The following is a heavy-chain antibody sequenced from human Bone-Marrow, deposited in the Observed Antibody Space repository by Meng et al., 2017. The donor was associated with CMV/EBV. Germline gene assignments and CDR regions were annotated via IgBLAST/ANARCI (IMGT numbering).Heavy chain of an antibody. CDR2: INPNSGGT. Sequence: ASVKVSCKASGYTFTSCDINWVRQAAGQGLEWMGWINPNSGGTNYAQKFQGRVTMTRDTSISTAYMELSRLRSDDTAVYYCARDIVVVPAAIEDGMDVWGQGTTVTVSS. V-gene: IGHV1-2*02. D-gene: IGHD2-2*02. J-gene: IGHJ6*02. CDR1: GYTFTSCD. CDR3: ARDIVVVPAAIEDGMDV.